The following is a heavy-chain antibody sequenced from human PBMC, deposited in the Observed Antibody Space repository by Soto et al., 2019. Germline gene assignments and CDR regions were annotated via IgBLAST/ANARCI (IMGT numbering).Heavy chain of an antibody. CDR1: GGSFSSYT. D-gene: IGHD2-15*01. CDR3: ARDSATPFDY. CDR2: IIPILGIA. Sequence: QVQLVQSGAEVKKPGSSVKVSCKASGGSFSSYTISWMQQAPRQGLEWMGRIIPILGIANYAQKFQGRVTITADKSTSTAYMELSSLRSEDTAVYYCARDSATPFDYWGQGTLVTVSS. V-gene: IGHV1-69*08. J-gene: IGHJ4*02.